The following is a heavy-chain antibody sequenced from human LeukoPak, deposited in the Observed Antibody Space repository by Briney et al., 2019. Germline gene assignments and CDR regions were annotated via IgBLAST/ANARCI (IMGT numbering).Heavy chain of an antibody. D-gene: IGHD5-12*01. CDR3: ARGIPRGYSYYYGMDV. J-gene: IGHJ6*02. CDR1: GYTFTSYD. V-gene: IGHV1-8*01. CDR2: MNPNSGNT. Sequence: GASVKVPCKASGYTFTSYDINWVRQATGQGLEWMGWMNPNSGNTGYAQKFQGRVTMTRNTSISTAYMELSSLRSEDTAVYYCARGIPRGYSYYYGMDVWGQGTTVTVSS.